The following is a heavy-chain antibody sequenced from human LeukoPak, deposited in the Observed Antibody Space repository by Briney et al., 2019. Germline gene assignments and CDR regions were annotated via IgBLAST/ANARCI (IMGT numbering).Heavy chain of an antibody. CDR2: ISYDGSNK. J-gene: IGHJ4*02. CDR1: GFTFSSYG. V-gene: IGHV3-30*18. CDR3: AKPGFGGVSVRRGAFDY. D-gene: IGHD3-16*02. Sequence: PGRSLRLSCAASGFTFSSYGMHWVRQAPGKGLEWVAVISYDGSNKYYADSVKGRFTISRDNSKNTLYLQMNSLRAEDTAVYYCAKPGFGGVSVRRGAFDYWGQGTLVTVSS.